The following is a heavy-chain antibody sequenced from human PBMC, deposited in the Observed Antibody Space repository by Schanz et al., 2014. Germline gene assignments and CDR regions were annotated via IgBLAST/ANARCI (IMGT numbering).Heavy chain of an antibody. J-gene: IGHJ4*02. CDR1: GFTFSSYG. CDR2: ISSSGST. Sequence: EVRLLESGGGLVQPGGSLRLSCAASGFTFSSYGMSWVCQAPGKGLEWVSGISSSGSTYYADSVKGRFTISRDNSKNTLYLRMISLRAEDTAMFYCAREIPAGGHFDYWGQGTLVSVSS. D-gene: IGHD2-15*01. CDR3: AREIPAGGHFDY. V-gene: IGHV3-23*01.